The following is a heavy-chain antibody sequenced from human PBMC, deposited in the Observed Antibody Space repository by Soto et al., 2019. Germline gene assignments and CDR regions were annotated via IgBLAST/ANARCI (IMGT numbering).Heavy chain of an antibody. CDR1: GGSISSGGYY. V-gene: IGHV4-31*03. J-gene: IGHJ4*02. Sequence: QVQLQESVPGLVKPSQTLSLTCTVSGGSISSGGYYWSWIRQHPGKGLELIGYIYYSGSTYYNPSLTSRVTISVDTSKNLFSLKLSSVTAADTGVYYCAGEPSENDYGDAGYFDYWGQGTLVTVAS. D-gene: IGHD4-17*01. CDR2: IYYSGST. CDR3: AGEPSENDYGDAGYFDY.